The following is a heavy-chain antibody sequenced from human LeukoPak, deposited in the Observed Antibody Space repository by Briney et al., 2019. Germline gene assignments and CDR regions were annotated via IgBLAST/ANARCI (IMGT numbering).Heavy chain of an antibody. CDR1: GYGFTSYW. CDR2: IYPGDSDT. V-gene: IGHV5-51*01. D-gene: IGHD3-16*01. Sequence: GESLKISCKGSGYGFTSYWIGWVRQMPGKGLEWMGIIYPGDSDTRYSPSFQGHVTISADNSISTAYLQWSSLQASDTAIYYCARLGGFYFDYWGQGTLVTVSS. CDR3: ARLGGFYFDY. J-gene: IGHJ4*02.